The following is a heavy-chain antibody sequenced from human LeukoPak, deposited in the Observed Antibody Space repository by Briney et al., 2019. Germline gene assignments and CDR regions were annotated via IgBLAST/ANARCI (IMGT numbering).Heavy chain of an antibody. V-gene: IGHV4-39*01. D-gene: IGHD6-6*01. CDR3: ARHSRTYSSLNY. CDR2: IYYSGGT. Sequence: SETLSLTCTVSGGSISSTSHNWGWIRQPPGKGLEWIGNIYYSGGTYFNPSLKSRVTMSIDTSKNQFSLKLTSVTAADTAVYYCARHSRTYSSLNYWGQGTLVTVSS. CDR1: GGSISSTSHN. J-gene: IGHJ4*02.